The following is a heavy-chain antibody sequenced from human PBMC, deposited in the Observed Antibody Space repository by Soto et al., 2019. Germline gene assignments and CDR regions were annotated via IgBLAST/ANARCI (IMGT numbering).Heavy chain of an antibody. V-gene: IGHV1-18*01. Sequence: QVQLVQSGAEVKKPGASVKVSCKASGYTFASYAISWMLQAPGQGLEWMGWISADKGNTHYAQKLQGRVTRTTDTSTSTAYMELRSMRSDDTAVYYCARDPPPPDYWGQGNLVTVSS. J-gene: IGHJ4*02. CDR1: GYTFASYA. CDR2: ISADKGNT. CDR3: ARDPPPPDY.